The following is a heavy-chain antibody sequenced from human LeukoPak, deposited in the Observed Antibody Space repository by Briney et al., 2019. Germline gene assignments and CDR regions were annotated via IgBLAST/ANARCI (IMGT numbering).Heavy chain of an antibody. CDR2: IASDGSST. Sequence: PGGSLRLSCAASGFTFSSYWMNWVRQAPGKGLVWVSRIASDGSSTTYADSVKGRFSISRDNAKNTLYLQMNSLRAEDTAVYYCARDYDSNYGMDVWGQGTTVTVSS. CDR1: GFTFSSYW. D-gene: IGHD3-16*01. V-gene: IGHV3-74*01. J-gene: IGHJ6*02. CDR3: ARDYDSNYGMDV.